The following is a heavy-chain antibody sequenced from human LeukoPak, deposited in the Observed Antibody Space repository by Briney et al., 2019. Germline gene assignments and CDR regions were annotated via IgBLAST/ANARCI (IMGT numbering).Heavy chain of an antibody. V-gene: IGHV4-34*01. CDR3: ARFVPIEMATITPDY. CDR1: GGSFSGSY. J-gene: IGHJ4*02. D-gene: IGHD5-24*01. CDR2: INHSGST. Sequence: PSETLSLTCAVYGGSFSGSYWSCIRQPPGKGLEWIGEINHSGSTNYNPSLKSRVTISVDTSKNQFSLKLSSVTAADTAVYYCARFVPIEMATITPDYWGQGTLVTVSS.